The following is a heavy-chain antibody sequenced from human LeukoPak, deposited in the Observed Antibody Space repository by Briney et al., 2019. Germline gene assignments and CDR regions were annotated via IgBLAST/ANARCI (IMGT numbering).Heavy chain of an antibody. CDR1: GFTFSSYE. Sequence: GGSLRLSCAASGFTFSSYEMNWVRQAPGKGLEWVANIHQDGNEKYYVDSVKGRFTISRDNAKNSLYLQMNSLRAEDTAVYYCARGDKFSGDYWGQGTLVTVSS. CDR3: ARGDKFSGDY. V-gene: IGHV3-7*04. J-gene: IGHJ4*02. D-gene: IGHD2-15*01. CDR2: IHQDGNEK.